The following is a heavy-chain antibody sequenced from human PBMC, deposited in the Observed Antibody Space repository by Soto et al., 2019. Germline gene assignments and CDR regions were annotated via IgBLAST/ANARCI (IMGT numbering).Heavy chain of an antibody. CDR2: ISGSSTDI. V-gene: IGHV3-21*01. Sequence: EVQLVESGGGLVKPGGSLRLSCAASGFMLSKYTLNWVRQAPGKGLEWVSSISGSSTDIYDADSVKGRFTISTDKANYSMYLHMDSLRAEDTAVYYCARYLISPAGTRWFDPWGQGTLVTVSS. J-gene: IGHJ5*02. CDR1: GFMLSKYT. CDR3: ARYLISPAGTRWFDP. D-gene: IGHD6-13*01.